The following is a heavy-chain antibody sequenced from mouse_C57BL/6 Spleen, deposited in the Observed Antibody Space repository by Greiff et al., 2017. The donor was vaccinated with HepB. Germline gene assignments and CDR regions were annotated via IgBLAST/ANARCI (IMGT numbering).Heavy chain of an antibody. D-gene: IGHD1-1*01. CDR3: ARSGFVITTVVAPDY. CDR1: GYAFSSSW. J-gene: IGHJ2*01. V-gene: IGHV1-82*01. CDR2: IYPGDGDT. Sequence: VQLQQSGPELVKPGASVKISCKASGYAFSSSWMNWVKQRPGKGLEWIGRIYPGDGDTNYNGKFKGKATLTADKSSSTAYMQLSSLTSEDSAVYFCARSGFVITTVVAPDYWGQGTTLTVSS.